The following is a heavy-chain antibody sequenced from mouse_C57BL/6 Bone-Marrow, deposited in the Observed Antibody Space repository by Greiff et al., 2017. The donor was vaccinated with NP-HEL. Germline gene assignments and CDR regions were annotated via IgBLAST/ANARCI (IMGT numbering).Heavy chain of an antibody. CDR1: GFTFSSYG. D-gene: IGHD2-2*01. CDR2: ISSGGSYT. V-gene: IGHV5-6*02. J-gene: IGHJ2*01. CDR3: ARRVNLDY. Sequence: EVMLVESGGDLVKPGGSLKLSCAASGFTFSSYGMSWVRQTPDKRLEWVATISSGGSYTYYPDSVKGRFTISRDNAKNTLYLQMSSLKSEDTAMYYCARRVNLDYWGQGTTLTVSS.